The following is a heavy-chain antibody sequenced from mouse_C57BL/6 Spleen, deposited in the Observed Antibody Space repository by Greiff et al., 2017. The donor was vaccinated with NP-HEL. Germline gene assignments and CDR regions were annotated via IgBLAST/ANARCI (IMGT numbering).Heavy chain of an antibody. V-gene: IGHV5-6*01. CDR2: ISSGGSYT. J-gene: IGHJ2*01. CDR1: GFTFSSYG. D-gene: IGHD2-3*01. CDR3: ARDGYYGDYFDY. Sequence: EVQRVESGGDLVKPGGSLKLSCAASGFTFSSYGMSWVRQTPDKRLEWVATISSGGSYTYYPDSVKGRFTISRDNAKNTLYLQMSSLKSEDTAMYYCARDGYYGDYFDYWGQGTTLTVSS.